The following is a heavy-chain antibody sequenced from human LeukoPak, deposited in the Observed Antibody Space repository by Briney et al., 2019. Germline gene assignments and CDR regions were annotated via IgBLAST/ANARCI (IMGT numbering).Heavy chain of an antibody. CDR2: ISGGGGST. D-gene: IGHD3-22*01. CDR3: AKDGHYYDSSGFNDAFDI. V-gene: IGHV3-23*01. J-gene: IGHJ3*02. CDR1: GFTFSSYA. Sequence: GGSLRLSCAASGFTFSSYAMSWVRQAPGKGLEWVSAISGGGGSTHDAASVKGRFTISRDNSKNTLYLQMNSLRAEDTAVYYCAKDGHYYDSSGFNDAFDIWGQGTMVTVSS.